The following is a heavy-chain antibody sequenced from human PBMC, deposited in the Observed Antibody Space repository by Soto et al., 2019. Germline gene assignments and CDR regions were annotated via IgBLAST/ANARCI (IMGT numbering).Heavy chain of an antibody. J-gene: IGHJ5*02. Sequence: GGSLRLSCAASGFTFSSYWMHWVRQAPGKGLVWVSRINSDGSSTSYADSVKGRFTISRDNAKNTLYLQMNSLRAEDTAVYYCARDKEEAYYGSGSYPLPFDPWGQGALVTVSS. V-gene: IGHV3-74*01. CDR2: INSDGSST. D-gene: IGHD3-10*01. CDR3: ARDKEEAYYGSGSYPLPFDP. CDR1: GFTFSSYW.